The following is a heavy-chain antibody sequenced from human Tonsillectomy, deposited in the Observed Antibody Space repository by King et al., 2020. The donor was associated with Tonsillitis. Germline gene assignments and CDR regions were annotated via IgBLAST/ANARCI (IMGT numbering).Heavy chain of an antibody. D-gene: IGHD1-20*01. V-gene: IGHV4-59*08. Sequence: VQLQESGPGLVKPSETLSLTCTVSGGSLRGYYWSWIRPPQGKGLEWMGYIYYSGSTNYNPSLHSRVIIPVYTSKNLYSLHLRSVTAADTAVYYCATYNWNYSYMDVWGKGTTVTVSS. CDR1: GGSLRGYY. J-gene: IGHJ6*03. CDR2: IYYSGST. CDR3: ATYNWNYSYMDV.